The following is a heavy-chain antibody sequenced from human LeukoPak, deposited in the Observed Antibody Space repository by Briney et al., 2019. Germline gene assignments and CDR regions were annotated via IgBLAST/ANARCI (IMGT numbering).Heavy chain of an antibody. J-gene: IGHJ4*02. D-gene: IGHD3-22*01. CDR3: AGLVGRYSSGLYYYYFDY. CDR1: GDSIDSLDL. Sequence: SETLSLTCTVSGDSIDSLDLWSWVRQPPGKGLEWIGEMYLSGTTHSNPSVKSRVTISIDKPKNQFFLNLSSVTAADTAVYYCAGLVGRYSSGLYYYYFDYWGQGTLVTVSS. CDR2: MYLSGTT. V-gene: IGHV4-4*02.